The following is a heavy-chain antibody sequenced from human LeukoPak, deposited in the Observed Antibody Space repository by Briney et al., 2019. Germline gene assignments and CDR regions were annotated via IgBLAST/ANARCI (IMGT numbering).Heavy chain of an antibody. V-gene: IGHV3-21*01. Sequence: GGSLRLSCAASGVSFSSYSMNWVRQAPGKGLEWVSSIGITSRFLYYADSVKGRFTISRDNTKNSLYLQLNSLRAEDTAVYYCARDVSSGHYYFDYWGPGTLVTVSS. CDR1: GVSFSSYS. D-gene: IGHD6-19*01. CDR2: IGITSRFL. J-gene: IGHJ4*02. CDR3: ARDVSSGHYYFDY.